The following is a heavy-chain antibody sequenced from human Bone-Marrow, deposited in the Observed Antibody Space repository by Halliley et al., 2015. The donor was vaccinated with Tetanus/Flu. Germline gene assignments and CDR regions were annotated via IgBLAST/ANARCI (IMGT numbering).Heavy chain of an antibody. Sequence: ISHDEIDRPYAESVKGRFTISRDNSKNTLFLQMNSLRVDETAIYYCATGASRGYSSSDFFDNWGQGTLVTVTS. CDR2: ISHDEIDR. V-gene: IGHV3-33*05. CDR3: ATGASRGYSSSDFFDN. D-gene: IGHD6-6*01. J-gene: IGHJ4*02.